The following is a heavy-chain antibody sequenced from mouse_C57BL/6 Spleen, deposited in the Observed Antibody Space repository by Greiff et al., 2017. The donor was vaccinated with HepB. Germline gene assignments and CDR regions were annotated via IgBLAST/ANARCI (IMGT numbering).Heavy chain of an antibody. D-gene: IGHD1-1*01. CDR1: GYTFTGYW. V-gene: IGHV1-9*01. CDR3: ASSVTTVVATKDWYFDV. J-gene: IGHJ1*03. Sequence: QVQLQQSGAELMKPGASVKLSCKATGYTFTGYWIEWVKQRPGHGLEWIGEILPGSGSTNYNEKFKGKATFTADTSSNTAYMQLSSLTTEDSAIYYCASSVTTVVATKDWYFDVWGTGTTVTVSS. CDR2: ILPGSGST.